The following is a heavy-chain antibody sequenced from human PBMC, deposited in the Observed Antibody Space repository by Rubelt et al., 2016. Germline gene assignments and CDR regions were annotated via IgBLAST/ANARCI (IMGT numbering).Heavy chain of an antibody. CDR1: GYSLSSGYY. V-gene: IGHV4-38-2*02. D-gene: IGHD6-19*01. J-gene: IGHJ4*02. CDR3: ARDHSSGWYLEGFFDY. Sequence: QVQLQESGPGLVKPSETLSLTCTVSGYSLSSGYYWGWIRQPPGKGLGWIGGMYHSGRTYYNPTLKSRVTISVDTSKNQFSLKLSSVTAADTAVYYCARDHSSGWYLEGFFDYWGQGTLVTVSS. CDR2: MYHSGRT.